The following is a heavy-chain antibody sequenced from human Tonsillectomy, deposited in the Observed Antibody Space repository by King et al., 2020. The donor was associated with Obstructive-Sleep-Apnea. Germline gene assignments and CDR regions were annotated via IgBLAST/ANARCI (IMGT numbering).Heavy chain of an antibody. D-gene: IGHD5-12*01. CDR1: GFTFSNAW. CDR3: TTDCTGGYVGWFDP. CDR2: IKSRTDGGTT. Sequence: VQLVESGGGLVKPGGSLRLSCAASGFTFSNAWMSWVRQAPGKGLEWVGRIKSRTDGGTTDYAAPVKGRFTISRDDSKNNLYLQMNSLKTGDTAVYYCTTDCTGGYVGWFDPWGQGTLVTVSS. J-gene: IGHJ5*02. V-gene: IGHV3-15*01.